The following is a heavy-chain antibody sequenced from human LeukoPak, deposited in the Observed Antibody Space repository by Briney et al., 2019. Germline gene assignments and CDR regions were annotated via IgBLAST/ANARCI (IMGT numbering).Heavy chain of an antibody. CDR1: GFTFSGYA. CDR2: ISGSGGST. V-gene: IGHV3-23*01. CDR3: AKDLDYGDYGDY. D-gene: IGHD4-17*01. J-gene: IGHJ4*02. Sequence: PGGSLRLSCAASGFTFSGYAMSWVRQAPGKGLEWVPAISGSGGSTYYADSVKGRFTISRDNSKNTLYLQMNSLRAEDTAVYYCAKDLDYGDYGDYWGQGTLVTVSS.